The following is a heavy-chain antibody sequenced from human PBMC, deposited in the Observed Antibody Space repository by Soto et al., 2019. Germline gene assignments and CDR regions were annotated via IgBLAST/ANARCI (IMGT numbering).Heavy chain of an antibody. V-gene: IGHV3-74*01. J-gene: IGHJ1*01. CDR1: GFGFDSYW. D-gene: IGHD2-2*01. CDR2: IDYDGTTT. Sequence: EVQLVESGGGLVQPGGSLRLSCAASGFGFDSYWMHWVRQAPGQGPMWVSRIDYDGTTTNYADSVKGRFTISRDNAKSTLYLQMNSLRPEDTAVYYCTRGPRASSGGTGAYWGKGTLVTVSS. CDR3: TRGPRASSGGTGAY.